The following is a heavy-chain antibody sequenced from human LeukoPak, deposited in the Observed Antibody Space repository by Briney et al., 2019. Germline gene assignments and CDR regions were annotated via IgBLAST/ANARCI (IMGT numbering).Heavy chain of an antibody. Sequence: SETLSLTCTVSGGSISSSSYYWGWIRQPPGKGLEWIGSIYYSGSTYYNPSLKSRVTISVDTSKNQFSLKLNSVTAADTAVYYCARRAYGSGKDFDYWGQGTLVTVSS. CDR1: GGSISSSSYY. V-gene: IGHV4-39*07. CDR3: ARRAYGSGKDFDY. J-gene: IGHJ4*02. CDR2: IYYSGST. D-gene: IGHD3-10*01.